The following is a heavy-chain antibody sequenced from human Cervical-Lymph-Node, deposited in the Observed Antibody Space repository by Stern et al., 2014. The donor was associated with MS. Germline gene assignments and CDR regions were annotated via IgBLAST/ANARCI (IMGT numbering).Heavy chain of an antibody. V-gene: IGHV3-23*01. CDR2: ISDDGSRT. Sequence: EVQLLESGGDLVQPGGSLRLSCAASGFTFSNYAMGWVRQSPGKGLEWVSAISDDGSRTYYRASVKGRFSVSRDNSRNTLYLELNSLSVEDTALYFCAKHTSGVSHSDWGQGTLVTVSS. CDR1: GFTFSNYA. D-gene: IGHD3-10*01. CDR3: AKHTSGVSHSD. J-gene: IGHJ4*02.